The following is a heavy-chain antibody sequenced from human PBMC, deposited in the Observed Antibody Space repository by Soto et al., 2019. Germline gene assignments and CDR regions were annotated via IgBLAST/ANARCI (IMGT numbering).Heavy chain of an antibody. D-gene: IGHD3-22*01. CDR1: GYSFAGYW. CDR2: IDPSDSQT. Sequence: TVESLKISCKGSGYSFAGYWITWVRQKPGKGLEWMGRIDPSDSQTYYSPSFRGHVTISVTKSITTVFLQWSSLRASDTAMYYCARQIYDSDTGPNFQYYFDSWGQGTPVTVSS. CDR3: ARQIYDSDTGPNFQYYFDS. V-gene: IGHV5-10-1*01. J-gene: IGHJ4*02.